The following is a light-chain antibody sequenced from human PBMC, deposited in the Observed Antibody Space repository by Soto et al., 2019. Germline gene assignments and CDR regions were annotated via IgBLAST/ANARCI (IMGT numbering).Light chain of an antibody. J-gene: IGKJ1*01. Sequence: DLVMTQSPLSLPVTPGEPASISCRSSQSLLHSNGYNYLDWYLQKPGQSPQLLIYLGSNLASGVPDRFSGSGSGTDFTLKISRVEAEDVGVYYCMQALQTPTFGQGTKVEIK. CDR2: LGS. CDR1: QSLLHSNGYNY. CDR3: MQALQTPT. V-gene: IGKV2-28*01.